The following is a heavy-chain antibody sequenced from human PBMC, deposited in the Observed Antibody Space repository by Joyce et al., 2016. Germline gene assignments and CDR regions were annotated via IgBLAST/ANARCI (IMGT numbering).Heavy chain of an antibody. V-gene: IGHV6-1*01. CDR1: GDSVSSNSAA. J-gene: IGHJ4*02. CDR2: TYYRSNWIT. Sequence: QVQLQQSGPGLVKPSQTLSVTCAISGDSVSSNSAAWNWIRQSPSRGLEWLGRTYYRSNWITDYGESVKSRITINPDTSKNQFSLQLNSVTPEDTAVYYCATWRFDCWGQGTLVTVSS. CDR3: ATWRFDC.